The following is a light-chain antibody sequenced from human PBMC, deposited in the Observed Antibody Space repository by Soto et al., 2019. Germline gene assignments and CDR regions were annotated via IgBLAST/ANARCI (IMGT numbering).Light chain of an antibody. CDR3: ASFTSNSHYV. CDR2: HVT. J-gene: IGLJ1*01. Sequence: QSVLTQPASVSGSPGQSITISCAGTSADIGAFNYVSWYQQHSGKAPKLMIYHVTNRPSGVSDRFSGSKSGNTASLTISGLQAEDEADYYCASFTSNSHYVFGAGTKVTVL. V-gene: IGLV2-14*03. CDR1: SADIGAFNY.